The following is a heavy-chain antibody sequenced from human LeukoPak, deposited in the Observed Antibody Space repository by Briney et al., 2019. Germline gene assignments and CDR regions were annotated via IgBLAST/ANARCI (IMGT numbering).Heavy chain of an antibody. CDR1: GFTFSSYG. D-gene: IGHD3-10*02. CDR3: AELGITMIGGV. Sequence: TGGSLRLSCAASGFTFSSYGMHWVRQAPGKGLEWVSYISSSGSTIYYADSVEGRFTISRDNAKNSLYLQMNSLRAEDTAVYYCAELGITMIGGVWGKGTTVTISS. J-gene: IGHJ6*04. CDR2: ISSSGSTI. V-gene: IGHV3-48*03.